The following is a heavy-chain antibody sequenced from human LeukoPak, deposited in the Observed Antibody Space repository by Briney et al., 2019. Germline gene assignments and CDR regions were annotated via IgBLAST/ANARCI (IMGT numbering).Heavy chain of an antibody. D-gene: IGHD5-24*01. CDR2: IYSGGST. CDR3: AIGEMATIGDYFDY. J-gene: IGHJ4*02. Sequence: SGGSLRLSCAASGFTSSDYYMTWIRQAPGKGLEWVSVIYSGGSTYYADSVKGRFTISRDNSKNTLYLQMNSLRAEDTAVYYCAIGEMATIGDYFDYWGQGTLVTVSS. CDR1: GFTSSDYY. V-gene: IGHV3-53*01.